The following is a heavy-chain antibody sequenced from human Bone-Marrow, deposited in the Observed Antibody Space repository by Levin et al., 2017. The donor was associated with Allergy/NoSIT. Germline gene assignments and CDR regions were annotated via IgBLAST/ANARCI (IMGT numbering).Heavy chain of an antibody. CDR1: GFTFSSYG. V-gene: IGHV3-33*01. CDR2: IWNDGSNK. CDR3: ARDFNRYGDYDWDAFGI. Sequence: LSLTCVASGFTFSSYGMHWVRQAPGKGLEWVAIIWNDGSNKFYVDSVKGRFTISRDNAKNTLYLQMNSLRAEDTAVYYCARDFNRYGDYDWDAFGIWGQGTRVTVSS. J-gene: IGHJ3*02. D-gene: IGHD5-12*01.